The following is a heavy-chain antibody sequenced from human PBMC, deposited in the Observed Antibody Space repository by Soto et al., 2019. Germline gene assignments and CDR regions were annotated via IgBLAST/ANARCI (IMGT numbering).Heavy chain of an antibody. CDR3: ATRMTTAPY. CDR1: GFAVSANY. CDR2: IYSGGDT. Sequence: HLVGSGGGLVQPGGSLRLSCAASGFAVSANYLSWVRQAPGKGLEWVSLIYSGGDTDYADSVRGRFTISRDNSKNTLYLQMNSLKAEDTAVYYCATRMTTAPYWGQGALVNVSS. D-gene: IGHD4-17*01. V-gene: IGHV3-66*01. J-gene: IGHJ4*02.